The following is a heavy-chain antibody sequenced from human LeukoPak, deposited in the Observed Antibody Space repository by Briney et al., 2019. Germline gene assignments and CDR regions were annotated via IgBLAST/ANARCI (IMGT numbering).Heavy chain of an antibody. CDR1: GFTFSSYG. CDR3: AKDRPTRILLAAYYLYYGMDV. Sequence: GGSLRLSCAASGFTFSSYGMHWVRQAPGKGLEWVAVISNDGSKKYYVDSVKGRFTISRDNPKNTLYLQMNSLRVEDTAVYYCAKDRPTRILLAAYYLYYGMDVWGKGTTATVSP. CDR2: ISNDGSKK. J-gene: IGHJ6*04. V-gene: IGHV3-30*18. D-gene: IGHD2-2*01.